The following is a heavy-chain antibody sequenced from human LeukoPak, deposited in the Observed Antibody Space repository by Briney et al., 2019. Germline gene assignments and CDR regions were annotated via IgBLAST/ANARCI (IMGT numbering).Heavy chain of an antibody. J-gene: IGHJ6*02. Sequence: GGSLRLSCAASGFTFSSSNMNWARQAPGKGLEWVAVIGYDGSNRYYADSVKGRFTISRDNSKNTLYLQMNSLRAEDTAVYYCARYYGSGRGYYGMDVWGQGTTVTVSS. CDR3: ARYYGSGRGYYGMDV. CDR2: IGYDGSNR. V-gene: IGHV3-33*08. CDR1: GFTFSSSN. D-gene: IGHD3-10*01.